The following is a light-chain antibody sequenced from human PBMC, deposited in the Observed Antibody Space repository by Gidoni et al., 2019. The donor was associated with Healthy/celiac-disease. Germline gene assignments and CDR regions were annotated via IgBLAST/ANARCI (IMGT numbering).Light chain of an antibody. CDR3: QQYNSYPYT. CDR1: QSLSSW. V-gene: IGKV1-5*03. J-gene: IGKJ2*01. CDR2: KAS. Sequence: DIQVTQSPSTLSASVGDRVTITCRASQSLSSWLAWYQQKPGKAPKLLIYKASSLESGVPSRFSGSGSGTEFTLTISSLQPADFATYYCQQYNSYPYTFGQGTKLEIK.